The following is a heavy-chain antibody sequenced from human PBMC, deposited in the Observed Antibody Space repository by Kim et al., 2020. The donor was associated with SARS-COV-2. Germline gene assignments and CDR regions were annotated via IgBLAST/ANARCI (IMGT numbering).Heavy chain of an antibody. CDR2: ISASGDNT. D-gene: IGHD2-15*01. CDR1: GFTFSSYA. V-gene: IGHV3-23*01. J-gene: IGHJ4*02. CDR3: AKPSYCSGGICYDYFDY. Sequence: GGSLSLSCAASGFTFSSYAMSWVRQAPGKGLEWVSVISASGDNTYSADSVKGRFTISRDNSKNTLYLQMNSLRAEDTAVYYCAKPSYCSGGICYDYFDYWGQGTLVTVSS.